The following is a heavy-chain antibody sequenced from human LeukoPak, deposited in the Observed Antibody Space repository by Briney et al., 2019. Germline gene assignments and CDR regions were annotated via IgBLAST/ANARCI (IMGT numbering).Heavy chain of an antibody. J-gene: IGHJ4*02. CDR3: AGRYFDYVDY. V-gene: IGHV4-59*01. Sequence: KPSETLSLTCSVSGGSISNYYWSWIRQPPGKGLEWIGYIYYSGSTNYNPSLKSRVTISVDTSKNQFSLKLSSVTAADTAVYYCAGRYFDYVDYWGQGTLVTVSS. D-gene: IGHD3-9*01. CDR1: GGSISNYY. CDR2: IYYSGST.